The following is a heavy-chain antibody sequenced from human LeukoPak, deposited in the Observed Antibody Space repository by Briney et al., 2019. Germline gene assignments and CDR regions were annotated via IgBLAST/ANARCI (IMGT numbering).Heavy chain of an antibody. CDR2: IYYSGST. J-gene: IGHJ6*02. CDR3: ARGDYSSSWYGYYYYGMDV. Sequence: PSETLSLTCTVSGGSISSGGYYWSWIRQPPGKGLEWIGYIYYSGSTNYNPSLKSRVTISVDTSKNQFSLKLSSVTAADTAVYYCARGDYSSSWYGYYYYGMDVWGQGTTVTVSS. D-gene: IGHD6-13*01. V-gene: IGHV4-61*08. CDR1: GGSISSGGYY.